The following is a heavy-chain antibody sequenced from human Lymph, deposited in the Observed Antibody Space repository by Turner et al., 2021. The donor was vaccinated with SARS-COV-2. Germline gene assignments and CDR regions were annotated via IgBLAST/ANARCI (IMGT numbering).Heavy chain of an antibody. CDR3: ARAPFIIVLMMYASGYFDN. J-gene: IGHJ4*01. Sequence: QLQMRESGPGLVKPSETLSPTCTVSVGSISSSSYYWGWIRQPPGKGLEWIGSIYYSGRTYYNPSLKSRVTISVDTSKNQFSLKLSYVTAAETAVYYCARAPFIIVLMMYASGYFDNWGHGTLVTVSS. CDR2: IYYSGRT. V-gene: IGHV4-39*01. CDR1: VGSISSSSYY. D-gene: IGHD2-8*01.